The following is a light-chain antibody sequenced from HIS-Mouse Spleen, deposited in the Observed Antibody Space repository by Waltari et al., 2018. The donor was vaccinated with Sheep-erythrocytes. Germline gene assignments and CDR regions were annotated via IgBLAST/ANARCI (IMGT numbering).Light chain of an antibody. CDR3: CSYAGSYNHV. CDR1: SSDVGGYNY. CDR2: DVS. Sequence: QSALTQPRSVSGSPGQSVTISCTGTSSDVGGYNYVSWYQQHPGKAPKLMLYDVSKRPPGVPVRFSGCKSGNTASLTISGLQAEDEADYYCCSYAGSYNHVFATGTKVTVL. V-gene: IGLV2-11*01. J-gene: IGLJ1*01.